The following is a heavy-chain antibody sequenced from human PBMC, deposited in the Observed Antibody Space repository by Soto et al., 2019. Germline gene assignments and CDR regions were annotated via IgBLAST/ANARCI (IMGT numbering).Heavy chain of an antibody. CDR2: INPKTGGT. CDR3: ASDPVSPQGNHGVDV. V-gene: IGHV1-2*04. Sequence: QVQLVQSGAEVKKPGASVKVSCKASGFSLSDYYMHWVRQAPGQGLEWMGWINPKTGGTKYAQKFQDCVTMTRDTSINTDYLELNRLTSDDTDVYYCASDPVSPQGNHGVDVRGQGTTVTVSS. D-gene: IGHD3-10*01. CDR1: GFSLSDYY. J-gene: IGHJ6*01.